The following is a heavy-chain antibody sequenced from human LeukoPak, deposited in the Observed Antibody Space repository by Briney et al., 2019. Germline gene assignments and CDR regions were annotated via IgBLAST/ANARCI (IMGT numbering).Heavy chain of an antibody. CDR2: IYYSGST. Sequence: PSQTLSLTCTVSGGSISSGDYYWSWIRQPPGKGLEWIGYIYYSGSTYYNPSLKSRVTISVDTSKNQFSLKLSSVTAADTAVCYCARWSIVGAYDLFDYWGQGTLVTVSS. CDR3: ARWSIVGAYDLFDY. CDR1: GGSISSGDYY. D-gene: IGHD1-26*01. J-gene: IGHJ4*02. V-gene: IGHV4-30-4*08.